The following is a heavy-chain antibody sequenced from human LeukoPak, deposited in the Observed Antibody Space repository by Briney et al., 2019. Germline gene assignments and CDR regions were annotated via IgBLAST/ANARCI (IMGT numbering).Heavy chain of an antibody. V-gene: IGHV3-30*02. J-gene: IGHJ6*03. CDR1: GFTFSGYG. Sequence: GGSLRLSCAASGFTFSGYGMHWVRQAPGKGLEWVAFIRYDGSNKYYADSVKGRFTISRDNSKNTLYLQMNSLRAEDTAVYYCAKNEWDPPDYMDVWGKGTTVTVSS. CDR2: IRYDGSNK. CDR3: AKNEWDPPDYMDV. D-gene: IGHD1-26*01.